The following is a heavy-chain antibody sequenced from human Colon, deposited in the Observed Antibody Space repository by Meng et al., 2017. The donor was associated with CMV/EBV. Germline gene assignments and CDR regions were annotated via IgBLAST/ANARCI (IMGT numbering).Heavy chain of an antibody. J-gene: IGHJ5*02. Sequence: GESLKISCAASGFTFSTYAMNWVRQAPGKGLEWVSSISSTSSYIYYVDSVKGRFTISRDNAKNTLYLQMNSLRAEDTAVYYCARDCSSTSCYRTGFDPWGQGTLVTVSS. V-gene: IGHV3-21*01. CDR2: ISSTSSYI. CDR3: ARDCSSTSCYRTGFDP. D-gene: IGHD2-2*01. CDR1: GFTFSTYA.